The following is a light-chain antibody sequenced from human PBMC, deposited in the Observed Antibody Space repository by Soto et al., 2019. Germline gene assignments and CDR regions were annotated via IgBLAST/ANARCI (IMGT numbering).Light chain of an antibody. CDR1: QSVSSY. V-gene: IGKV3-11*01. J-gene: IGKJ2*01. CDR2: DAS. CDR3: QQRSNWPPYT. Sequence: EIVLTQSPATLSLSPGERATLSCRASQSVSSYLAWYQHKPGQAPRPLIYDASNRATGIPARFSGSGSGTDLTLTISSLEPEDFAVYYCQQRSNWPPYTFGPGTMLEIK.